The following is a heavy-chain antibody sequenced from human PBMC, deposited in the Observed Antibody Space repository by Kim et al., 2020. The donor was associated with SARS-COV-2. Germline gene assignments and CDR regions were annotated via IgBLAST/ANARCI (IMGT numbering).Heavy chain of an antibody. J-gene: IGHJ3*02. Sequence: ASLKVSCKASGYTFTSYAMHWVRQAPGQRLEWMGWINAGNGNTKYSQKFQGRVTITRDTSASTAYMELSSLRSEDTAVYYCARFSSYYYDSSSGAENIWGQGTMVSVSS. D-gene: IGHD3-22*01. CDR2: INAGNGNT. CDR1: GYTFTSYA. CDR3: ARFSSYYYDSSSGAENI. V-gene: IGHV1-3*01.